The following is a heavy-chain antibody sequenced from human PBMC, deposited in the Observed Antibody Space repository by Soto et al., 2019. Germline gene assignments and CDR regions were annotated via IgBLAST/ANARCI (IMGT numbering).Heavy chain of an antibody. CDR2: MNPNSGNT. D-gene: IGHD6-13*01. CDR1: GYTFTSYD. Sequence: PSVKVSCKASGYTFTSYDINWVRQATGQGLEWMGWMNPNSGNTGYAQKFQGRVTMTRNTSISTAYMELSSLRSEDTAVYYCARRRGSSSRTTPSWFDPWGQGTLVTVSS. J-gene: IGHJ5*02. CDR3: ARRRGSSSRTTPSWFDP. V-gene: IGHV1-8*01.